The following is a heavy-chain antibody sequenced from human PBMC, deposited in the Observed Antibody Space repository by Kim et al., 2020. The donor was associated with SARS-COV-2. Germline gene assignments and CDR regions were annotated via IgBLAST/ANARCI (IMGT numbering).Heavy chain of an antibody. V-gene: IGHV3-23*03. J-gene: IGHJ6*02. D-gene: IGHD3-10*01. CDR3: AKDSGGGYYYYYGMDV. Sequence: DAVKGRFTIYRDDSQNRLYLQMNSLRAEDTAVYYCAKDSGGGYYYYYGMDVWGQGTTVTVSS.